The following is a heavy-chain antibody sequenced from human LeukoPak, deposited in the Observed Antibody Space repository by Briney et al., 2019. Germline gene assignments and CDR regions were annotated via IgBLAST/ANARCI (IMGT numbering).Heavy chain of an antibody. V-gene: IGHV1-69*13. CDR1: GGSFSNYA. Sequence: SVKVSCKASGGSFSNYAISWVRQAPGQGLEWMGGIIPIFGTANYAQKFQGRVTITADESTSIAYMEVSSLRSEDTAVYYCARAPESYWFDPWGQGTLVTVSS. J-gene: IGHJ5*02. CDR2: IIPIFGTA. CDR3: ARAPESYWFDP.